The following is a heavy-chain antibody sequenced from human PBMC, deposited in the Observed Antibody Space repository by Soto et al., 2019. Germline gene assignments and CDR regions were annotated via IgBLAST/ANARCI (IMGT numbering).Heavy chain of an antibody. CDR3: AREWGAVYCSGGSCYGSPTDQHWFDP. J-gene: IGHJ5*02. CDR1: GGSISSGGYY. D-gene: IGHD2-15*01. V-gene: IGHV4-31*03. Sequence: QVQLQESGPGLVKPSQTLSLTCTVSGGSISSGGYYWSWIRQHPGKGLEWIGYIYYSGSTYYNPSLKSRVTISVDTSKNQFSLKLSSVTAADTAVYYCAREWGAVYCSGGSCYGSPTDQHWFDPWGQGTLVTVSS. CDR2: IYYSGST.